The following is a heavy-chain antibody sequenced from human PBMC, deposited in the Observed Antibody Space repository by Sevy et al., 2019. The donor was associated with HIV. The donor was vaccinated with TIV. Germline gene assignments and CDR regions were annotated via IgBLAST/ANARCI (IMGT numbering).Heavy chain of an antibody. CDR3: ARELILECSSTSCYTVSDYYYGMDV. V-gene: IGHV1-2*02. D-gene: IGHD2-2*02. CDR2: INPNSGGT. J-gene: IGHJ6*02. CDR1: GYTFTGYY. Sequence: ASVKVSCKASGYTFTGYYMHWVRQAPGQGLEWMGWINPNSGGTNYPQKFQGRVTMTRDTSISTAYMELSRLRSDDTAVYYCARELILECSSTSCYTVSDYYYGMDVWGQGTTVTVSS.